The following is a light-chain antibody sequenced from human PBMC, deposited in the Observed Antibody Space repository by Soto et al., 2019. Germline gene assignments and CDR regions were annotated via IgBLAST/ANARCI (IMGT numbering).Light chain of an antibody. CDR2: GAS. V-gene: IGKV3-20*01. J-gene: IGKJ1*01. Sequence: EIVLTQSPGTLSLSPGDRATLSCSASQTVSSNFLAWYQQRPAQAPRLLIHGASTRATGITDRFSGSVSGTDFTLIISGLEPEDFAVYYCQQYGSWTFGQGTKVDI. CDR1: QTVSSNF. CDR3: QQYGSWT.